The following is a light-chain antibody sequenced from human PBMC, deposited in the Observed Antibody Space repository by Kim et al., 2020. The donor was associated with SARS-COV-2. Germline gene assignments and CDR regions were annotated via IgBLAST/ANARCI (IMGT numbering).Light chain of an antibody. CDR3: QQYGSSPYT. CDR2: GAS. Sequence: EIVLTQSSDTLSLSPGERATLSCRASQSVSSSYLAWYQQKPGQAPRLLIYGASSRATGIPDRFSGSGSGTDFTLTISRLEPEDFAVYYCQQYGSSPYTFGQGTKLEI. V-gene: IGKV3-20*01. J-gene: IGKJ2*01. CDR1: QSVSSSY.